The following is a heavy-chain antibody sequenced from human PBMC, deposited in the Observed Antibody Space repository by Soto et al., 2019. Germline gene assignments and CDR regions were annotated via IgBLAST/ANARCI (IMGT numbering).Heavy chain of an antibody. Sequence: EVQLLESGGGLVQPGGSLRLSCAASGFTFSSYAMSWVRQAPGKGLEWGSAISGSGGSTYYADSVKGRFTISRDNSKNTLYLQMNSLGAEDMAGYYCAARLRGGTLFYFDYWGQGTLVTVSS. J-gene: IGHJ4*02. CDR2: ISGSGGST. CDR1: GFTFSSYA. D-gene: IGHD1-1*01. CDR3: AARLRGGTLFYFDY. V-gene: IGHV3-23*01.